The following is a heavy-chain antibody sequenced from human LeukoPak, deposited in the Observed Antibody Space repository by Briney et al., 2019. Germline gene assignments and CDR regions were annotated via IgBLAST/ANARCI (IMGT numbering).Heavy chain of an antibody. CDR1: GFTFSSSG. V-gene: IGHV3-30*03. Sequence: PGGSLRLSCAASGFTFSSSGMHWVRQAPGKGLEWVAVISYDGSNKYYADSVKGRFTISRDNSRNTLFLQMNSLRVEDTAVYYCATDRATQYFDYWGQGTLVSVPS. CDR3: ATDRATQYFDY. CDR2: ISYDGSNK. J-gene: IGHJ4*02. D-gene: IGHD2-15*01.